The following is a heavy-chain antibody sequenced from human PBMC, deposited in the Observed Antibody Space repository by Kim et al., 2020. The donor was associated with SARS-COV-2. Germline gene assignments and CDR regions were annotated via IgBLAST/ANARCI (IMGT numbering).Heavy chain of an antibody. D-gene: IGHD3-10*01. Sequence: SETLSLTCTVSGGSISGYYWSWIRQPPKKGLEWIGYIYYSGDTKYNPSLKSRVTMSVDTSKNQFSLKLNSVPAADTAVYYCARDNYYGSGSNWFYSWGQG. V-gene: IGHV4-59*13. CDR2: IYYSGDT. J-gene: IGHJ5*02. CDR1: GGSISGYY. CDR3: ARDNYYGSGSNWFYS.